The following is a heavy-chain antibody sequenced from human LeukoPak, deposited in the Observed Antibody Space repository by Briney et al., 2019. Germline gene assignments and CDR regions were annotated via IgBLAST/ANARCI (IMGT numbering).Heavy chain of an antibody. Sequence: SETLSLTRTVSGGSISSYYWSWIRQPAGKGLEWIGRIYTSGSTNYNPSLKSRVTMSVDTSKNQFSLKLSSVTAADTAVYYCARDHGGYAYNWFDPWGQGTLVTVSS. CDR2: IYTSGST. J-gene: IGHJ5*02. D-gene: IGHD5-12*01. CDR3: ARDHGGYAYNWFDP. V-gene: IGHV4-4*07. CDR1: GGSISSYY.